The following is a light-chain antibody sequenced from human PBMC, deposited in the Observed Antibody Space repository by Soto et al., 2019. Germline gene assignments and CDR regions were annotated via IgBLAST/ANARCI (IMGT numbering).Light chain of an antibody. Sequence: DIVLTQSPATLSLSPGNTVTPSCRANERISRSLAWYQQRPGQPPRLLIYGASTRATGIPARFSGSGSGTEFTLTISGLQSEDFALYYCQQYNIWPPYTFGQGTRLEIK. V-gene: IGKV3-15*01. CDR3: QQYNIWPPYT. CDR1: ERISRS. CDR2: GAS. J-gene: IGKJ5*01.